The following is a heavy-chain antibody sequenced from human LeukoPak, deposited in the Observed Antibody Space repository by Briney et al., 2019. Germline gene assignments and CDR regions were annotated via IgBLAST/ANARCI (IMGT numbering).Heavy chain of an antibody. V-gene: IGHV1-2*02. D-gene: IGHD2-2*02. Sequence: GASVKVSCKASGYTFTGYYMHWVRQAPGQGLEWMGWINPNSGGTNYAQKFQGRVTMTRDTSISTAYMELSRLRSDDTAVYYCARERLDIVVVPAAIGGNWFDPWGQGTLVTVSS. CDR3: ARERLDIVVVPAAIGGNWFDP. CDR2: INPNSGGT. CDR1: GYTFTGYY. J-gene: IGHJ5*02.